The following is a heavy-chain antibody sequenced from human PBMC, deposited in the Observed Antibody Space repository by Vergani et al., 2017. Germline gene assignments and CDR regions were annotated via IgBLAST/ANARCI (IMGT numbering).Heavy chain of an antibody. CDR2: ISSSSSYI. CDR3: AGARPSNFDCYDSSGYYYVAYYGMDV. J-gene: IGHJ6*02. V-gene: IGHV3-21*01. Sequence: EVQLVESGGGLVKPGGSLRLSCAASGFTFSSYSMNWVRQAPGQGLEWVSSISSSSSYIYYADSVKGRFTISRDNAKNSLYLQMNSLRAEDTAVYYCAGARPSNFDCYDSSGYYYVAYYGMDVWGQGTTVTVSS. D-gene: IGHD3-22*01. CDR1: GFTFSSYS.